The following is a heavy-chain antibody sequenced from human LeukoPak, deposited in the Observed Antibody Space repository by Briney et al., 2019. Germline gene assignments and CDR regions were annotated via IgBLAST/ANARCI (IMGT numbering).Heavy chain of an antibody. CDR1: GFTFSNYA. CDR3: AKRDYSDSSGYASLFDH. CDR2: ISGNGGEV. V-gene: IGHV3-23*01. Sequence: GGSLRLPCAASGFTFSNYAMALVRQAPGKGLEWVSGISGNGGEVYYADSVKGRFTISRDNSKNTLDLQMNSLGGEDTAVYFCAKRDYSDSSGYASLFDHWGQGTLATVSP. J-gene: IGHJ4*02. D-gene: IGHD3-22*01.